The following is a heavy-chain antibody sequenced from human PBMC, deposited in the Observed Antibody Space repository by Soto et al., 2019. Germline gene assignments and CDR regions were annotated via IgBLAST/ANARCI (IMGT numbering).Heavy chain of an antibody. D-gene: IGHD3-16*02. CDR3: ARSCIWGSYRRTYYFDY. CDR1: GGSFSGYY. V-gene: IGHV4-34*01. Sequence: QVQLQQWGAGLLKPSETLSLTCAVYGGSFSGYYWSWIRQPPGKGLEWIGEINHSGSTNYNPSLKSRVTISVDTSKNQFSLKLSSVTAADTAVYYCARSCIWGSYRRTYYFDYWGQGTLVTVSS. J-gene: IGHJ4*02. CDR2: INHSGST.